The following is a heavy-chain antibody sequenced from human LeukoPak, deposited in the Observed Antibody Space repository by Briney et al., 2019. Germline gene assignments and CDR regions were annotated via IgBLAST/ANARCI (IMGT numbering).Heavy chain of an antibody. CDR3: ATNPYYYDSSGYYT. D-gene: IGHD3-22*01. Sequence: ASVKVSCKVSGYTLTELSMHWVRQAPGIGLEWMGGFDPEDGETIYAQKFQGRVTMTEDTSTDTAYMELSSLRSEDTAVYYCATNPYYYDSSGYYTWGQGTLVTVSS. CDR2: FDPEDGET. V-gene: IGHV1-24*01. J-gene: IGHJ4*02. CDR1: GYTLTELS.